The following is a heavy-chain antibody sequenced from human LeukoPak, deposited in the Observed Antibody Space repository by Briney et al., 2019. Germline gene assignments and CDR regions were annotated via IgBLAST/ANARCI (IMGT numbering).Heavy chain of an antibody. CDR2: IYSSETT. CDR3: ARERYSFIYYFYGVDV. Sequence: SETLSLTCTVSGGSISSHYWSWIRQPAGKGLEWIGRIYSSETTNYNPSLKSRVTMSVDTSKNQFSLKLSSVTAADTAVYYCARERYSFIYYFYGVDVCGQGTTVTVSS. CDR1: GGSISSHY. V-gene: IGHV4-4*07. D-gene: IGHD1-20*01. J-gene: IGHJ6*02.